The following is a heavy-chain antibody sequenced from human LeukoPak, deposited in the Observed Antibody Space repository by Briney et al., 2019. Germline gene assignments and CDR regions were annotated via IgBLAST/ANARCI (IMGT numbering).Heavy chain of an antibody. Sequence: GASVKVSCKASGYIFAGYESNWVRQSAGQGLEWMGWMNPSNDNTGCAQNFHGIVTMTSKTSITTAYMELTSLRSDETSFYCCARVAYGEVDYWGKGTLVIVST. CDR3: ARVAYGEVDY. J-gene: IGHJ4*02. CDR2: MNPSNDNT. CDR1: GYIFAGYE. D-gene: IGHD2-21*01. V-gene: IGHV1-8*01.